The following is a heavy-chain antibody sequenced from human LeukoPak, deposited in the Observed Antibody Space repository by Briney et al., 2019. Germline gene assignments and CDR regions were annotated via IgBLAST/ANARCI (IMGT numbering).Heavy chain of an antibody. V-gene: IGHV4-30-2*01. CDR2: IYHSGST. D-gene: IGHD3-22*01. CDR3: ARSSYYYDSSSEYFQH. CDR1: GGSISSGGYS. Sequence: SETLSLTCAVSGGSISSGGYSWSWIRQPPGKGLEWIGYIYHSGSTYYNPSLKSRVTISVDRSKNRFSLKLSSVTAADTAVYYCARSSYYYDSSSEYFQHWGQGTLVTVSS. J-gene: IGHJ1*01.